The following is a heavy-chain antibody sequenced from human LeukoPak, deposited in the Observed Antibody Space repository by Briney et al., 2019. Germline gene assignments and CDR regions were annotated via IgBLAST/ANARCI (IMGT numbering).Heavy chain of an antibody. CDR2: IYYSGST. Sequence: SETLSLTCAVSGGSISSYYWSWIRQPPGKGLEWIGYIYYSGSTNYNPSLKSRVTISVDTSKNQFSLKLSSVTAADTAVYYCARSTYYDFWSGSHGMDVWGQGTTVTVSS. D-gene: IGHD3-3*01. V-gene: IGHV4-59*01. CDR1: GGSISSYY. CDR3: ARSTYYDFWSGSHGMDV. J-gene: IGHJ6*02.